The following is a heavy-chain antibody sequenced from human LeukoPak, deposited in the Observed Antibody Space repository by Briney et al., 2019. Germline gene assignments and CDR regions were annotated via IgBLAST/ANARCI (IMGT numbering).Heavy chain of an antibody. D-gene: IGHD2-15*01. V-gene: IGHV4-38-2*02. CDR3: ARGDIVVVVAASFFEY. CDR2: IYHSGST. Sequence: SETLSLTCTVSGYSISSGYYWGWIRQPPGKGLEWIGSIYHSGSTYYNPSLKSRVTISVDTSKNQFSLKLSSVTAADTAVYYCARGDIVVVVAASFFEYWGQGTLVTVSS. J-gene: IGHJ4*02. CDR1: GYSISSGYY.